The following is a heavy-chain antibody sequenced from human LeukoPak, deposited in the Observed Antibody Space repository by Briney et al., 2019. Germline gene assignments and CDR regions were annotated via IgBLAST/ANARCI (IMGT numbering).Heavy chain of an antibody. CDR1: GYTLTSYG. J-gene: IGHJ4*02. D-gene: IGHD6-19*01. Sequence: ASVKVSCKASGYTLTSYGIGWVRQAPGQGLEWMGWISAYNGSTNYAQKLQGRVTMTRDTSTSTAYMELRSLRSDDTAVYYCARWWMRREDSGWYGYCGQGTLVTVSS. V-gene: IGHV1-18*01. CDR3: ARWWMRREDSGWYGY. CDR2: ISAYNGST.